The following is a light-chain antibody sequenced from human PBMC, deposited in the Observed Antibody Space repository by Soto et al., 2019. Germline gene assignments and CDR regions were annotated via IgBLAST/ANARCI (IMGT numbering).Light chain of an antibody. J-gene: IGKJ4*01. CDR1: QSISSW. V-gene: IGKV1-5*03. CDR3: QQSHSFPLT. Sequence: DIQMTQSPSTLSASVGERVTITCRASQSISSWLGWYQQKPGKAPKLLIHKASILQSGVPSRFGGSASGTEFTLTISNLQPEDFATYYCQQSHSFPLTFGGGTKVDIK. CDR2: KAS.